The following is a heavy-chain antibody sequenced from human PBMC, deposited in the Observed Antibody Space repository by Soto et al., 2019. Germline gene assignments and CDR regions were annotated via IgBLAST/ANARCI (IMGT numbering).Heavy chain of an antibody. Sequence: EVQLVESGGGLVKPGGSLRLSCAASGFTFSSYSMNWVRQAPGKGLEWVSSISSSSSYIYYADSVKGRFTISRDNAKNSLYLQMNSLRAEDTALYYCARGGCSGGSCYWVNWFDPWGQGTLVTVSS. V-gene: IGHV3-21*01. CDR3: ARGGCSGGSCYWVNWFDP. CDR1: GFTFSSYS. D-gene: IGHD2-15*01. J-gene: IGHJ5*02. CDR2: ISSSSSYI.